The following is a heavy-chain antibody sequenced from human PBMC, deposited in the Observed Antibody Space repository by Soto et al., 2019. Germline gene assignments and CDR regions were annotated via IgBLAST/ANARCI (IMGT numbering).Heavy chain of an antibody. CDR2: VSGSGGST. CDR3: AKDRLAGGFDY. D-gene: IGHD3-16*01. V-gene: IGHV3-23*01. J-gene: IGHJ4*02. CDR1: EFTFSSYA. Sequence: LRLSCAASEFTFSSYAMSWVRQAPGKGLEWVSAVSGSGGSTYYADSVKGRFTISRDNSRNTVYLQMNSLRADDTAVYYCAKDRLAGGFDYWGQGTLVTVSS.